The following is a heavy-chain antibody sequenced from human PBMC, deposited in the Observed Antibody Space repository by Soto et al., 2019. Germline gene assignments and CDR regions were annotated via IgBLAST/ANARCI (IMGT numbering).Heavy chain of an antibody. CDR2: INHSGST. Sequence: SETLSLTCAVYGGSFSGYYWSWIRQPPGKGLEWIGEINHSGSTNYNPSLKSRVTISVDTSKNQFSLKLSSVTAADTAVYYCARGRPHCSSTCYDTGYYGIYVCGQGTTVTVSS. V-gene: IGHV4-34*01. CDR1: GGSFSGYY. CDR3: ARGRPHCSSTCYDTGYYGIYV. J-gene: IGHJ6*02. D-gene: IGHD2-2*02.